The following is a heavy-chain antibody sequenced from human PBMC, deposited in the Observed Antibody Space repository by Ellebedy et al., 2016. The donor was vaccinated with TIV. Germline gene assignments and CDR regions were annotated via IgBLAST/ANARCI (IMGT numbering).Heavy chain of an antibody. D-gene: IGHD3-22*01. Sequence: ASVKVSXXVSGYTLTELSMHWVRQAPGKGLEWMGGFDPEDGETIYAQKFQGRVTMTEDTSTDTAYMELSSLRSEDTAVYYCATVRSYYYDSSGLGLPNWFDPWGQGTLVTVSS. J-gene: IGHJ5*02. V-gene: IGHV1-24*01. CDR3: ATVRSYYYDSSGLGLPNWFDP. CDR2: FDPEDGET. CDR1: GYTLTELS.